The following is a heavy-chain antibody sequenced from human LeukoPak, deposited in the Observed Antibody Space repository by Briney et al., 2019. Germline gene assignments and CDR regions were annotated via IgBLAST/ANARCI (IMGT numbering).Heavy chain of an antibody. CDR3: VRGDRFFDY. D-gene: IGHD7-27*01. Sequence: ASVKVSCKASGHNFPSYGISWMRQAPAQGLEWMGWISPNSGDTNFANKYQGRITVTKDTSTTTAYMELGSLTSDDTAVYYCVRGDRFFDYWGQGTLVTVSS. V-gene: IGHV1-18*01. CDR2: ISPNSGDT. CDR1: GHNFPSYG. J-gene: IGHJ4*02.